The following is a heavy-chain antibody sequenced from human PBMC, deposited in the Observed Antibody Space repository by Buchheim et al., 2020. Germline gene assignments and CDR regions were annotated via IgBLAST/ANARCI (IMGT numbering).Heavy chain of an antibody. CDR3: ARIPYYYYYGLDV. CDR2: IYHSGST. D-gene: IGHD2-21*01. J-gene: IGHJ6*02. CDR1: GGSISSNYW. V-gene: IGHV4-4*02. Sequence: QVQLQESGPGLVKPSGTLSLTCDVSGGSISSNYWWSWVRQPPGMGLEWLGEIYHSGSTNYNPSLKSRVTISVDKSKNQFSLKLTAVTAADTAVYYCARIPYYYYYGLDVWGQGTT.